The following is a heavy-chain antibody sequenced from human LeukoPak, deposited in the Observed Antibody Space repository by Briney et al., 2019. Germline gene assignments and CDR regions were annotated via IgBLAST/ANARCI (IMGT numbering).Heavy chain of an antibody. Sequence: PGGSLRLSCAASVFTFSSYAMSWVRQAPGKRLEWVSAISGSGGSTYYADSVKGRFTISRDNSKNTLYLQMNSLRAEDTAVYYCAKERDYDFWSGYLNSFDYWGQGTLVTVSS. D-gene: IGHD3-3*01. CDR3: AKERDYDFWSGYLNSFDY. V-gene: IGHV3-23*01. CDR1: VFTFSSYA. CDR2: ISGSGGST. J-gene: IGHJ4*02.